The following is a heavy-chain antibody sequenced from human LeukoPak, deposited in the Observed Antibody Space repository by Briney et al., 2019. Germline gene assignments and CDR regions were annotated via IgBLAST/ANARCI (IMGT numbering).Heavy chain of an antibody. Sequence: GGSLRLSCAASGFTFSSSNMNWVRQAPGKGLEWVSYISPSSHTIYYEDSVKGRFTISRDNAKNSLYLQMNSLRDDDTAVYYCASAPRSYYYFDSWGQGTLVTVSS. D-gene: IGHD2-21*01. CDR3: ASAPRSYYYFDS. J-gene: IGHJ4*02. CDR2: ISPSSHTI. V-gene: IGHV3-48*02. CDR1: GFTFSSSN.